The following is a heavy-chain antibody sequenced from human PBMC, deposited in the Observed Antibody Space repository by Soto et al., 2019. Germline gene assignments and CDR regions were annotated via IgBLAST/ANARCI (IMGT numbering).Heavy chain of an antibody. Sequence: GGSLRLSCAASGFTFSSYWMSWVRQAPGKGLEWVANIKQDGSEKYYVDSVKGRFTISRDNAKNSLYLQMNSLRAEDTAVYYCARDWNYVDYYYYMDVWGKGTTVTV. J-gene: IGHJ6*03. CDR1: GFTFSSYW. CDR2: IKQDGSEK. D-gene: IGHD1-7*01. V-gene: IGHV3-7*01. CDR3: ARDWNYVDYYYYMDV.